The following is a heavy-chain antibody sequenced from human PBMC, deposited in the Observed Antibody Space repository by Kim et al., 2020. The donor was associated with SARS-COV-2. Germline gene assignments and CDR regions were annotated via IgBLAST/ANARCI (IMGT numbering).Heavy chain of an antibody. V-gene: IGHV4-59*01. J-gene: IGHJ4*02. CDR3: AGEVATTFDY. CDR1: GGSISSYY. CDR2: IHYSGST. Sequence: SETLSLTCTVSGGSISSYYWSWIRQPPGKGLEWIGYIHYSGSTNYNPSLKSRVTISVDTSKNQFSLKLSSVTAADTAVYYCAGEVATTFDYWGQGTLVTVSS. D-gene: IGHD5-12*01.